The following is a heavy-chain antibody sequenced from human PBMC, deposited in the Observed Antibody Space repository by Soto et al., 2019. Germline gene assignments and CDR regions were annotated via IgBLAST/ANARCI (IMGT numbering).Heavy chain of an antibody. CDR2: ISYDGSNK. CDR3: AREYYYDSSGYQGAFDI. CDR1: GFTFSSYA. J-gene: IGHJ3*02. D-gene: IGHD3-22*01. V-gene: IGHV3-30-3*01. Sequence: GGSLRLSCAASGFTFSSYAMHWVRQAPGKGLEWVAVISYDGSNKYYADSVKGRFTISRDNSKNTLYLQMNSLRAEDTAVYYCAREYYYDSSGYQGAFDISAQGTMVTVSS.